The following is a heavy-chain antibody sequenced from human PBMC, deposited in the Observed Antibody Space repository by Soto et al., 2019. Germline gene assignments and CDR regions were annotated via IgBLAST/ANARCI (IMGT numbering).Heavy chain of an antibody. CDR1: GFTFSSYS. CDR3: ARDPGGREQLVTYYYYGMDV. CDR2: ISSSSSYI. Sequence: GGSLRLSCAASGFTFSSYSMNWVRQAPGKGLEWVSSISSSSSYIYYADSVKGRFTISRDNAKNSLYLQMNSLRVEDTAVYYCARDPGGREQLVTYYYYGMDVWGQGTTVTVSS. D-gene: IGHD6-6*01. J-gene: IGHJ6*02. V-gene: IGHV3-21*01.